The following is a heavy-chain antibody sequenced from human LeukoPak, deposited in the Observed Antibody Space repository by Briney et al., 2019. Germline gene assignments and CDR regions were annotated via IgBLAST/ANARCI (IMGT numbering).Heavy chain of an antibody. Sequence: SVKVSCKASGGTFSSYAISWVRQAPGQGLEWMGGIIPIFGTANYAQKFQGGVTITADESTSTAYMELSRLRSEDTAVYYCARGRDTAMRLSYFPSLDIWGQGTMVTVSS. J-gene: IGHJ3*02. CDR3: ARGRDTAMRLSYFPSLDI. D-gene: IGHD5-18*01. CDR2: IIPIFGTA. CDR1: GGTFSSYA. V-gene: IGHV1-69*01.